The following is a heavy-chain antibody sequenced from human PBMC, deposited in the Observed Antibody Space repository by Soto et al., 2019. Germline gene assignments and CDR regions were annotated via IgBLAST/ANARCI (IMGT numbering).Heavy chain of an antibody. CDR3: AHRVLRTVYGLVTTTAIYFDS. CDR1: GFSLTTSGVG. J-gene: IGHJ4*02. CDR2: IYWDDDK. V-gene: IGHV2-5*02. Sequence: QITLNESGPTVVRPTQTLTLTCSFSGFSLTTSGVGVGWIRQSPGKAPEWLALIYWDDDKRYSASLKSRLTITKDTCQNPVVLTASDLDPSDTATYYCAHRVLRTVYGLVTTTAIYFDSWGQGTPVAVSS. D-gene: IGHD3-3*01.